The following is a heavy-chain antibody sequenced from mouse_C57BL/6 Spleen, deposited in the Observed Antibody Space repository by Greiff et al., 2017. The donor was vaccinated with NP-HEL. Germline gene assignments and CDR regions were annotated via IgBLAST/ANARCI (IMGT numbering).Heavy chain of an antibody. V-gene: IGHV14-4*01. CDR2: IDPENGDT. CDR1: GFNIKDDY. J-gene: IGHJ3*01. D-gene: IGHD3-2*02. Sequence: EVQLQESGAELVRPGASVKLSCTASGFNIKDDYMHWVKQRPEQGLEWIGWIDPENGDTEYASKFQGKATITADTSSNTAYLQLSSLTSEDTAVYYCTTGTAQATGFAYWGQGTLVTVSA. CDR3: TTGTAQATGFAY.